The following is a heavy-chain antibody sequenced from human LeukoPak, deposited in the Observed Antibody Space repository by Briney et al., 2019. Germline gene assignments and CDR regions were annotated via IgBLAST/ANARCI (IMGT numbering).Heavy chain of an antibody. Sequence: GRSLRLSCAASGFTFDDYAMHWVRQAPGKGLEWVSGISWNSGSIGYADSVKGRFTISRDNAKNSLYLQMNSLRAEDMALYYCAKDTSSEWESAFDYWGQGTLVTVSS. D-gene: IGHD1-26*01. CDR2: ISWNSGSI. CDR1: GFTFDDYA. CDR3: AKDTSSEWESAFDY. J-gene: IGHJ4*02. V-gene: IGHV3-9*03.